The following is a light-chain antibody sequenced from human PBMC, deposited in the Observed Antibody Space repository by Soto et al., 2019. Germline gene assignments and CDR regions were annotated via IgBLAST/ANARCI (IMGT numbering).Light chain of an antibody. CDR2: AAS. J-gene: IGKJ2*01. CDR1: QSIRSY. CDR3: QESYSTPYT. V-gene: IGKV1-39*01. Sequence: DIQMTQSPSSLSASVGDRVTITCRASQSIRSYLNWYQQKPGIAPMLLIYAASSLQRRVPSRFSGSGSGTDLTLTISSLPPEGFAADYYQESYSTPYTIGKGTKLYIK.